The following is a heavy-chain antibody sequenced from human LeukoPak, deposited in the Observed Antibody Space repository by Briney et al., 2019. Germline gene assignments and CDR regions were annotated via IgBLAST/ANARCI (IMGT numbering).Heavy chain of an antibody. CDR2: IIPIFGTA. CDR1: GGTFSSYA. CDR3: ARDSPVLLWFGESPDAFDI. Sequence: SVKVCCKASGGTFSSYAISWVRLAPGQGLEWMGGIIPIFGTANYAQKFQGRVTITADESTSTAYMELSSLRSEDTAVYYCARDSPVLLWFGESPDAFDIWGQGTMVTVSS. J-gene: IGHJ3*02. V-gene: IGHV1-69*01. D-gene: IGHD3-10*01.